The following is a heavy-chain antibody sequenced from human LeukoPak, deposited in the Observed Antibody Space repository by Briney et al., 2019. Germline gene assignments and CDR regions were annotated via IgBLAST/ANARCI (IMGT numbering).Heavy chain of an antibody. V-gene: IGHV1-2*02. CDR2: INPNSGGT. D-gene: IGHD2-21*01. Sequence: ASVKVSCKASGYKFTDYYMHWVRQAPGQGLEWMGWINPNSGGTKYALKFQGRVTMTRDTSINTAYMELNWLRSDDTAVYFCARVRSLFYFDYWGQGTLVTVSS. CDR3: ARVRSLFYFDY. J-gene: IGHJ4*02. CDR1: GYKFTDYY.